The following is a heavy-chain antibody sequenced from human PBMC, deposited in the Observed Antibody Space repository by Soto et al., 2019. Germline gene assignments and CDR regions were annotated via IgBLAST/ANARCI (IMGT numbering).Heavy chain of an antibody. V-gene: IGHV1-69*12. J-gene: IGHJ5*01. CDR2: IIPLFGTT. Sequence: QVQLVQSGAEVKKPGSSVKVSCKTSGGTISNYAISWVRQAPGQGLEWMGGIIPLFGTTNYAQKFQGRVTITADESTRTAYMELSSLRSEDTAVYYCARGGFWSGYYSWFDSWGQGTLVTVSS. CDR3: ARGGFWSGYYSWFDS. D-gene: IGHD3-3*01. CDR1: GGTISNYA.